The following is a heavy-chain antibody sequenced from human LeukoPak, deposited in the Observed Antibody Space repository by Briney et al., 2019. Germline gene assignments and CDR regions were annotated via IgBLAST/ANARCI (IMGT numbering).Heavy chain of an antibody. D-gene: IGHD3-10*01. CDR3: AKNKSPVVRGNPNYYYYGMDV. CDR2: ISGSGGST. J-gene: IGHJ6*02. CDR1: GFTISSYA. V-gene: IGHV3-23*01. Sequence: GGSRRLSCAASGFTISSYAMSWVRQAPGKGLEWVSAISGSGGSTYYADSVKGRFTISRDNSKNTLYLQMNSLRAEDTAVYYCAKNKSPVVRGNPNYYYYGMDVWGQGTTVTVSS.